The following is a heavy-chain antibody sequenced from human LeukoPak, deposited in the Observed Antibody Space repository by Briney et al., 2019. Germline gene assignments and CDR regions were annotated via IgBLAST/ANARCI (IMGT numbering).Heavy chain of an antibody. CDR1: GGSFSGYY. CDR3: ASQIRGWTISDY. J-gene: IGHJ4*02. V-gene: IGHV4-34*01. Sequence: KPSETLSLTCAVYGGSFSGYYWSWIRQPPGKGLEWIGEINHSGSTNYNPSLKSRVTISVDTSKNQFSLKLSSVTAADTAVYYCASQIRGWTISDYWGQGTLVTVSS. CDR2: INHSGST. D-gene: IGHD6-19*01.